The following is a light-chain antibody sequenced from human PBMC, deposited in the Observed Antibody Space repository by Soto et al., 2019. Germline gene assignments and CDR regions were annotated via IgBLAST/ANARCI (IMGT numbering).Light chain of an antibody. CDR2: KAS. CDR3: QHYNTYPWT. Sequence: DIQMTQSPSIPSASVGDRVTLTFPASQSISSWLAWYQQKPGKAPNLLIYKASHLENGVPSRFSGSGSGTEFTLTISSLQPGDFATYYCQHYNTYPWTFGQGTKVDIK. J-gene: IGKJ1*01. CDR1: QSISSW. V-gene: IGKV1-5*03.